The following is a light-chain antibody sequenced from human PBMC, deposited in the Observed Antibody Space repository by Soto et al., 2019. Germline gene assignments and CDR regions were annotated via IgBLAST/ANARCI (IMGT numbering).Light chain of an antibody. CDR3: AAWDDSLTGPP. CDR2: RNN. CDR1: SSNIGSNY. V-gene: IGLV1-47*01. Sequence: QSVLTQPPSASETPGQRVTISCSGSSSNIGSNYVYRYQQFPGTAPKVLIYRNNQRPSGVPDRFSGSKSGTSASLAISGLRSEDEADYYCAAWDDSLTGPPFGTGTKVTVL. J-gene: IGLJ1*01.